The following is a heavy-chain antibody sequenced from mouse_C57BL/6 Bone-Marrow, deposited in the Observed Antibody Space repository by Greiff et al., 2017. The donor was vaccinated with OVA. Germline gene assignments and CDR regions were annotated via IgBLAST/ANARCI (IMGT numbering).Heavy chain of an antibody. CDR1: GYTFTSYG. Sequence: VQVVESGAELARPGASVKLSCKASGYTFTSYGISWVKQRTGQGLEWIGEIYPRSGNTYYNEKFKGKATLTADKSSSTAYMELRSLTSEDSAVYFCARDGNYLYWYFDVWGTGTTVTVSS. D-gene: IGHD2-1*01. CDR3: ARDGNYLYWYFDV. J-gene: IGHJ1*03. V-gene: IGHV1-81*01. CDR2: IYPRSGNT.